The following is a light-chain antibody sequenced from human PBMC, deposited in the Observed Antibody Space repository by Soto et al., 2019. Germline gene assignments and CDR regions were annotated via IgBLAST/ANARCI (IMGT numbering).Light chain of an antibody. CDR2: GAS. V-gene: IGKV3-15*01. CDR3: QQRGNRPPWT. J-gene: IGKJ1*01. CDR1: QSVGNN. Sequence: EIVMTQSPGTLSVSPGERVTLSCRASQSVGNNLAWHQQKPGQAPRLLIYGASTRATGFPARFSGSGSGTEFTLTISSLQSEDFAVYYCQQRGNRPPWTFGQGTKVDIK.